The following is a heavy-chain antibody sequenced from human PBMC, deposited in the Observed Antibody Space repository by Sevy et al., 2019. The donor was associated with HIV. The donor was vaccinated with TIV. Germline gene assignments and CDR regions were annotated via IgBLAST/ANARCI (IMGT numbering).Heavy chain of an antibody. J-gene: IGHJ1*01. CDR2: ISNSGSII. D-gene: IGHD6-13*01. V-gene: IGHV3-48*03. CDR3: AREDGSRQYFQY. Sequence: GGSLRLSCVASGFTFSSYEMNWVRQAPGKGLEWVSYISNSGSIIYYVDSVKGRFTISRDNAKNSLYLQMNSLRAEDTAVYYCAREDGSRQYFQYWGQGTLVTVSS. CDR1: GFTFSSYE.